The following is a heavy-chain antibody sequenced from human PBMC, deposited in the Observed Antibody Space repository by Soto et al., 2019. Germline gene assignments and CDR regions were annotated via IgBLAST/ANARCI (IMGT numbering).Heavy chain of an antibody. D-gene: IGHD3-22*01. Sequence: ASVKVSCKGSGFTFSRSAVQWVRQARGQGLEWIGWIVAASGKTDYSQIFQERVTITRDMSTSTAYMELSSLSSEDTAVYYCAATLDWGSYDFGGYPSWGQGALVTVSS. CDR1: GFTFSRSA. V-gene: IGHV1-58*01. J-gene: IGHJ4*02. CDR2: IVAASGKT. CDR3: AATLDWGSYDFGGYPS.